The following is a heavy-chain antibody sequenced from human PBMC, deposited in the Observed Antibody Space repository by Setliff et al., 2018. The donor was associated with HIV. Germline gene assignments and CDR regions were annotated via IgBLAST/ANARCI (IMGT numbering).Heavy chain of an antibody. D-gene: IGHD3-10*01. V-gene: IGHV1-18*01. CDR3: ARVPGARPYYYYYMDV. J-gene: IGHJ6*03. CDR1: GYILTNYG. Sequence: ASVKVSCKASGYILTNYGITWVRQAPGQGLEWMGWISADNGNTNYAQKLQGRVTMTTDTSTSTADMELRSLRSDDTAAYYCARVPGARPYYYYYMDVWGKGTTVTVSS. CDR2: ISADNGNT.